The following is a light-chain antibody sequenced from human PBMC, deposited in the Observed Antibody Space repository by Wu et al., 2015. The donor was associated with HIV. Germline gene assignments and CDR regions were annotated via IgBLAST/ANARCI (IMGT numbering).Light chain of an antibody. CDR2: GAS. CDR1: QSITSNY. J-gene: IGKJ1*01. CDR3: QQYGTSPRT. Sequence: EIVLTQSPGTLSLSPGERATLSCRASQSITSNYLAWYQQKPGQAPRLLIYGASSRATGIPDRFSGSGSGTDFTLTISRVEPEDFAVYYCQQYGTSPRTFGQGTRWKSN. V-gene: IGKV3-20*01.